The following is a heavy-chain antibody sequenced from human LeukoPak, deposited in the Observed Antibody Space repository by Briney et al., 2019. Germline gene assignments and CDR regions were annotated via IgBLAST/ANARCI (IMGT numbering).Heavy chain of an antibody. J-gene: IGHJ4*02. D-gene: IGHD5-12*01. Sequence: GGSLRLSCAASGFTFNTFGMHWVRQAPGKGLEWVALISSDGIDKLYGASVKGRFTISRDDSKSTLYLQMNSLTAEDTAVYYCTTKVMRGNLGDDYDDWGQGTLVTVSS. V-gene: IGHV3-30*03. CDR1: GFTFNTFG. CDR2: ISSDGIDK. CDR3: TTKVMRGNLGDDYDD.